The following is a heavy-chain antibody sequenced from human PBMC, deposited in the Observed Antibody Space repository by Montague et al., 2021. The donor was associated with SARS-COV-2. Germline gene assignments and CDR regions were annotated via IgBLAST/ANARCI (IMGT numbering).Heavy chain of an antibody. J-gene: IGHJ5*02. CDR3: ARSAMNRGVFTSWFDP. CDR1: GDSVGNDRYY. CDR2: IYFLGXT. Sequence: SETLSLTCTVSGDSVGNDRYYWGWIRQSPGRGLEWIGTIYFLGXTXYXXXXKXRVTMSVDTSKNQLSLRLTSVTASDTAIYYCARSAMNRGVFTSWFDPWGQGTLVTVSS. V-gene: IGHV4-39*01. D-gene: IGHD3-10*01.